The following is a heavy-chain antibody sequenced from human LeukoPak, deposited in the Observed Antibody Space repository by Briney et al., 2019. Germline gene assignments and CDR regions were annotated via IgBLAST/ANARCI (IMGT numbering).Heavy chain of an antibody. V-gene: IGHV1-2*02. CDR3: AREKYYTSGSIYNRIDY. CDR1: GYTFTGYY. Sequence: RASVKVSCKASGYTFTGYYMHWVRQAPGQGLEWMGWINPNSGGTNYAQKFQGRVTMTRDTSISTAYMELSRLRSDDTALYYCAREKYYTSGSIYNRIDYWGQGTLVTVSS. D-gene: IGHD3-10*01. CDR2: INPNSGGT. J-gene: IGHJ4*02.